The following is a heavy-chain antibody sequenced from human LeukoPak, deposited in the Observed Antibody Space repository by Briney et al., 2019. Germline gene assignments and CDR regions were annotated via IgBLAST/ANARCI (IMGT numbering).Heavy chain of an antibody. CDR3: ARAGTMVRGVIITPPYGMDV. V-gene: IGHV3-21*01. J-gene: IGHJ6*04. Sequence: GGSLRLSCAASGFTFSSYSMNWVRQAPGKGLEWVSSISSSSSYIYYADSVKGRFTISRDNAKNSLYLQMNSLRAEDTAVYYCARAGTMVRGVIITPPYGMDVWGKGTTATVSS. CDR1: GFTFSSYS. CDR2: ISSSSSYI. D-gene: IGHD3-10*01.